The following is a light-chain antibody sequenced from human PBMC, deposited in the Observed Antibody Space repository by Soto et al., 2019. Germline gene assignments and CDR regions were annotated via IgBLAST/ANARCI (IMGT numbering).Light chain of an antibody. Sequence: QSALTQPASVSWSPGQSITISCTGSSSDIGDYGYVSWYQQHPGKAPKVLISEVSNRPSGVSNRFSGSKSGNTASLTISGLQAEDEADYYCNSYATGNTRVFGTGTKVTVL. V-gene: IGLV2-14*01. J-gene: IGLJ1*01. CDR2: EVS. CDR3: NSYATGNTRV. CDR1: SSDIGDYGY.